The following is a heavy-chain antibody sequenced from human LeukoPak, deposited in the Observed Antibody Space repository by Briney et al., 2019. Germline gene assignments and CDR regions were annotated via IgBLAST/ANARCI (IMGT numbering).Heavy chain of an antibody. Sequence: ASVKVSCKASGYTFTGYYMRWVRQAPGQGLEWMGWINPSSGGTNYAQKFQGRVTMTRDTSISTAYMELSRLRSDDTAVYYCARDLPVPMVYATRPTDDYWGQGTLVTVSS. J-gene: IGHJ4*02. V-gene: IGHV1-2*02. CDR2: INPSSGGT. D-gene: IGHD2-8*01. CDR3: ARDLPVPMVYATRPTDDY. CDR1: GYTFTGYY.